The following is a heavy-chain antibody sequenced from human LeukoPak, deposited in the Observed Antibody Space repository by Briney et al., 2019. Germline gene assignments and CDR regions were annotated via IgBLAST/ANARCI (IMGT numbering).Heavy chain of an antibody. J-gene: IGHJ5*02. D-gene: IGHD6-19*01. CDR1: GGSFSGYY. V-gene: IGHV4-34*01. CDR2: INHSGST. Sequence: SETLSLTCAVYGGSFSGYYWSWIRQPPGKGLEWIGEINHSGSTNYNPSLKSRVTISVDTSKNQFSLKLSSVTAADTAVYYCARAYSSGWYRVGWFDPWGQGTLVTVSS. CDR3: ARAYSSGWYRVGWFDP.